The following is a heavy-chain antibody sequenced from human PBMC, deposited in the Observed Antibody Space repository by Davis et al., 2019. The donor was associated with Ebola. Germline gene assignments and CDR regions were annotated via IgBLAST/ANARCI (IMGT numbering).Heavy chain of an antibody. CDR3: ARGDYRGWFDP. CDR2: IYYSGST. D-gene: IGHD4-11*01. J-gene: IGHJ5*02. Sequence: PSETLSLTCTVSGGSVSRGSYYWSWIRQPPGKGLEWIGYIYYSGSTNYNPSLKSRVTISVDTSKNQFSLKLSSVTAADTAVYYCARGDYRGWFDPWGQGTLVTVSS. V-gene: IGHV4-61*01. CDR1: GGSVSRGSYY.